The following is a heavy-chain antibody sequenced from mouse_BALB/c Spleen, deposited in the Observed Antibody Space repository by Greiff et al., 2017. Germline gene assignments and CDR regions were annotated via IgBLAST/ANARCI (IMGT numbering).Heavy chain of an antibody. D-gene: IGHD3-1*01. CDR3: ARETRGTGGLYWYFDV. CDR1: GFSLTGYG. V-gene: IGHV2-6-7*01. Sequence: QVQLQQSGPGLVAPSQSLSITCTVSGFSLTGYGVNWVRQPPGKGLEWLGMIWGDGSTDYNSALKSRLSISKDNSKSQVFLKMNSLQTDDTARYYCARETRGTGGLYWYFDVWGAGTTVTVSS. CDR2: IWGDGST. J-gene: IGHJ1*01.